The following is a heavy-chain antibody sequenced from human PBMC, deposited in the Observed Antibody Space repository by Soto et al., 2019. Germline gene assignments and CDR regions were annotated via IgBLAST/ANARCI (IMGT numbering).Heavy chain of an antibody. V-gene: IGHV3-30*18. J-gene: IGHJ5*02. Sequence: PGESLKISCAASGFTFSSYGMHWVRQAPGKGLEWVAVISYDGSNKYYADSVKGRFTISRDNSKNTLYLQMNSLRAEDTAVYYCAKGFIFGVVISNWFDPWGQGTLVTVSS. D-gene: IGHD3-3*02. CDR3: AKGFIFGVVISNWFDP. CDR2: ISYDGSNK. CDR1: GFTFSSYG.